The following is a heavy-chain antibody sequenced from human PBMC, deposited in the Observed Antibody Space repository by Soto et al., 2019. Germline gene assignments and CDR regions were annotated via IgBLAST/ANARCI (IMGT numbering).Heavy chain of an antibody. CDR3: ARDYSNPRGRFDP. V-gene: IGHV3-7*01. CDR1: GFTSSGYW. J-gene: IGHJ5*02. Sequence: LRLSCGVSGFTSSGYWMTWVRQAPGKGLEWVANINQDGSEKYYVDSVKGRFTISRDNAKNSLYLQMNSLRAEDTAIYYCARDYSNPRGRFDPWGQGTLVTVS. D-gene: IGHD4-4*01. CDR2: INQDGSEK.